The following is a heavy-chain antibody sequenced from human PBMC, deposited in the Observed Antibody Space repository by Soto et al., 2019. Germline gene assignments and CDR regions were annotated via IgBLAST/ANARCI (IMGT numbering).Heavy chain of an antibody. Sequence: GESLKISCAASGFTFSDYYMSWIRQAPGKGLEWVSYISSSGSTIYYADSVKGRFTISRDNAKNSLYLQMNSLRAEDTAVYYCARTPQYYYDSSGPGYWGQGTLVTAPQ. CDR1: GFTFSDYY. D-gene: IGHD3-22*01. J-gene: IGHJ4*02. V-gene: IGHV3-11*01. CDR3: ARTPQYYYDSSGPGY. CDR2: ISSSGSTI.